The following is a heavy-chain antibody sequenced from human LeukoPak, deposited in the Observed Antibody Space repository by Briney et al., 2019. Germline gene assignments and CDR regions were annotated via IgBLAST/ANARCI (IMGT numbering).Heavy chain of an antibody. CDR3: AKVRGPSGDGDYGLC. J-gene: IGHJ4*02. CDR1: GFTFSSYA. V-gene: IGHV3-23*01. Sequence: AGGSLRLSCAASGFTFSSYAMSWVRQAPGKGLEWVSAISGSGGSTYYADSVKGRFTISRDNSKNTLYLQMNSLRAEDTAVYYCAKVRGPSGDGDYGLCWGQGTLVTVSS. CDR2: ISGSGGST. D-gene: IGHD4-17*01.